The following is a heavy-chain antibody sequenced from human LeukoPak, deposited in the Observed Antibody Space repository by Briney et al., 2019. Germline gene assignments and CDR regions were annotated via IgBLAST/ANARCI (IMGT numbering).Heavy chain of an antibody. V-gene: IGHV1-18*01. CDR1: GYSFTGYG. J-gene: IGHJ5*02. D-gene: IGHD3-16*01. Sequence: GASVQVSCKASGYSFTGYGISWVRQAPGLGLEWMGWSSTYNGNTNYAQKFQGRVTMTTDTSTSTAYMELRSLTSDDTAVYYCARVEGGGRRGYWFDPWGQGTLVTVSS. CDR2: SSTYNGNT. CDR3: ARVEGGGRRGYWFDP.